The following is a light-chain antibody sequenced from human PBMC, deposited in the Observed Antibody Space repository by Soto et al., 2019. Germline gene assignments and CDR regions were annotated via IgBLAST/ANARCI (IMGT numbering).Light chain of an antibody. CDR2: DAS. J-gene: IGKJ1*01. Sequence: DIQMTQSPPTLSTSIGDRVTITCRASQSISDSLAWYQQKPGKAPFLLISDASNLESGVPSRFSGSGSETEFTLTISSLLPDDFATYFCQQYKSYFRTFGQGTKVDIK. V-gene: IGKV1-5*01. CDR1: QSISDS. CDR3: QQYKSYFRT.